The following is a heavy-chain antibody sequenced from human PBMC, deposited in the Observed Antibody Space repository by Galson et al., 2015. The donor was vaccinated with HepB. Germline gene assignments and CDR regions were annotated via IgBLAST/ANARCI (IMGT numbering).Heavy chain of an antibody. Sequence: SLRLSCAVSGFIFSTSSMHWVRQAPGKGLESVSGVHTDGYTYYAESVKGRFTISRDNSKNTLYLQMNSLRPEDTAVYFCATDHDCGDWGQGALVTVSS. CDR3: ATDHDCGD. D-gene: IGHD4-17*01. J-gene: IGHJ4*02. CDR2: VHTDGYT. V-gene: IGHV3-64D*06. CDR1: GFIFSTSS.